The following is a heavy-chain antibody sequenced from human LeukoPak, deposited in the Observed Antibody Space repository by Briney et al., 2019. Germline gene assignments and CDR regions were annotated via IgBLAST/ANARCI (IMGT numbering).Heavy chain of an antibody. CDR3: ARDLVFRGRGYSRFLSDY. CDR2: ISSSSSTI. D-gene: IGHD5-18*01. V-gene: IGHV3-48*01. Sequence: GGSLRLSCAASGFTFSSYSMNWVRQAPGKGLEWVSYISSSSSTIYYADSVKGRFTISRDNAKNSLYLQMNSLRAEDTAVYYCARDLVFRGRGYSRFLSDYWGQGTLVTVSS. J-gene: IGHJ4*02. CDR1: GFTFSSYS.